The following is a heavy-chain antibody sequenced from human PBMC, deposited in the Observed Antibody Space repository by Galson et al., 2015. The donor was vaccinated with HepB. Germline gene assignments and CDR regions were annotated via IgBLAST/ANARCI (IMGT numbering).Heavy chain of an antibody. J-gene: IGHJ4*02. D-gene: IGHD4-11*01. CDR3: AKASRDSNYYFDC. CDR1: GFTFSSYP. Sequence: SLRLSCAASGFTFSSYPMTWVRQAPGKGLEWVSAISGNGGSTFYADSVKGRFTISRDNSKNTLYLQMDSLRAEDTAVYYCAKASRDSNYYFDCWGQGTLVTVSS. V-gene: IGHV3-23*01. CDR2: ISGNGGST.